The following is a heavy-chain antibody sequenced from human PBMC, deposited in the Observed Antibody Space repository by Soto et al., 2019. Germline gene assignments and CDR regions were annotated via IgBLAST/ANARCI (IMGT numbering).Heavy chain of an antibody. V-gene: IGHV4-30-4*01. CDR2: IYNSGST. Sequence: QVQLQESGPGVVEPSQTLSLTCTVSGGSINNNGYFWSWIRQPPGSGLEWIGHIYNSGSTYSNPSLKSRLNISVDTSKNQFSLKLSSVTAADTAVYYCDRGPSGDKVDYWGQGTLVTVYS. CDR1: GGSINNNGYF. J-gene: IGHJ4*02. D-gene: IGHD1-26*01. CDR3: DRGPSGDKVDY.